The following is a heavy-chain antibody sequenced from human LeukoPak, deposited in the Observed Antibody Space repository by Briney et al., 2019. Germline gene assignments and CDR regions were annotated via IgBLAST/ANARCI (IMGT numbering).Heavy chain of an antibody. Sequence: SSETLSLTCAVYGGSFSGYYWSWIRQPPGKGLEWIGEINHSGSTNYNPSLKSRVTISVDTSKNQFSLKLSSVTAADTAAYYCARGVPPFYYDSSGYYWGGYYYYYYYMDVWGKGTTVTVSS. V-gene: IGHV4-34*01. CDR1: GGSFSGYY. CDR3: ARGVPPFYYDSSGYYWGGYYYYYYYMDV. D-gene: IGHD3-22*01. J-gene: IGHJ6*03. CDR2: INHSGST.